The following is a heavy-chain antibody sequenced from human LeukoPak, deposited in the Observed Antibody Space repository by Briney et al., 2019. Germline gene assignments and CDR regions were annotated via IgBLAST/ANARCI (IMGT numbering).Heavy chain of an antibody. CDR2: ITSGGGTT. J-gene: IGHJ4*02. V-gene: IGHV3-23*01. CDR1: GFTFSIYA. D-gene: IGHD1-1*01. CDR3: AKGRGQLYNFDY. Sequence: PGGSLRLSCAASGFTFSIYAMTWVRRAPWKGLEWISTITSGGGTTYSADSVKGRFTISRDNSKNTLYLQMNSLRAEDTAVYYCAKGRGQLYNFDYWGQGALVTVSS.